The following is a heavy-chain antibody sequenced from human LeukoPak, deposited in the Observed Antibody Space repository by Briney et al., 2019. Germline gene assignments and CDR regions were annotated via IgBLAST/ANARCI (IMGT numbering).Heavy chain of an antibody. CDR3: ARGIYWFDP. V-gene: IGHV4-4*02. CDR1: GGSISSSNW. J-gene: IGHJ5*02. CDR2: IYYSGST. Sequence: SETLSLTCAVSGGSISSSNWWSWVRQPPGKGLEWIGSIYYSGSTYYNPSLKSRVTISVDTSKNQFSLKLSSVTAADTAVYYCARGIYWFDPWGQGTLVTVSS.